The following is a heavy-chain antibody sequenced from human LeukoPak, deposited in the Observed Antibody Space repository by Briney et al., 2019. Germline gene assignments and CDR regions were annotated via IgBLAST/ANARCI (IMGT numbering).Heavy chain of an antibody. J-gene: IGHJ4*02. CDR2: YSGNGGAI. V-gene: IGHV3-23*01. CDR1: VFTFSSYA. D-gene: IGHD2/OR15-2a*01. CDR3: AKGGIGLIDY. Sequence: GGSLRLSCAASVFTFSSYAMSWVPQVPVKAREGVSTYSGNGGAIYSAGSVRGRFPIPRHNSRNTLYLQGNTRRPQATSVFYFAKGGIGLIDYWGRGTLVTVSS.